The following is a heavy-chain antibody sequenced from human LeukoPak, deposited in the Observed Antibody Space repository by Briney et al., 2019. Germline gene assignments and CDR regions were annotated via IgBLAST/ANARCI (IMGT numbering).Heavy chain of an antibody. CDR3: ARDLRSSGWYYFDF. CDR1: GFTFSSYA. Sequence: GGSLRLSCAASGFTFSSYAMHWVRQAPGKGLEWVAVISYDGSNKYYADSVKGRFTISRDNSKNTLYLQMNSLRAEDTAVYYCARDLRSSGWYYFDFWGQGTLVTVSS. D-gene: IGHD6-19*01. V-gene: IGHV3-30-3*01. CDR2: ISYDGSNK. J-gene: IGHJ4*02.